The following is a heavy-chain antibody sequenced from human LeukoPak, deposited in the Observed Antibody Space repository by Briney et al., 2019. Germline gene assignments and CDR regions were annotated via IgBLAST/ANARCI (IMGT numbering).Heavy chain of an antibody. CDR1: GFTFSSYA. J-gene: IGHJ4*02. CDR2: ISYDGSNK. V-gene: IGHV3-30*04. CDR3: SRGYSYGYFDY. D-gene: IGHD5-18*01. Sequence: GGSLRLSCAASGFTFSSYAMHWVRQAPGKGLEWGAVISYDGSNKYYADAVKGRFTISRDNSKNTLYLQMNSLRAEDTAVYYCSRGYSYGYFDYWGQGTLVTVSS.